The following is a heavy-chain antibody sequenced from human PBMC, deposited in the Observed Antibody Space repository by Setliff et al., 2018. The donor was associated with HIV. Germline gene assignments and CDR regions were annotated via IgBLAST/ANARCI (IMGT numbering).Heavy chain of an antibody. D-gene: IGHD1-26*01. CDR2: LFYTGST. V-gene: IGHV4-39*07. Sequence: TCAVSGDSITSRNYHLDWVRQPPGKGLEWIGSLFYTGSTSCNPSLKSRVTISGDTSKNQFFLNLTSVTAADTAVYYCPRGVPLLPPRNWGRGALVTVSS. CDR1: GDSITSRNYH. J-gene: IGHJ4*02. CDR3: PRGVPLLPPRN.